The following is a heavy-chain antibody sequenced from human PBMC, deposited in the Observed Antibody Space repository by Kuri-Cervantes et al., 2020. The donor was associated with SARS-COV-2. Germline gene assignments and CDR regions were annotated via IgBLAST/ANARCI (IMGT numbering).Heavy chain of an antibody. V-gene: IGHV3-21*01. D-gene: IGHD2-8*01. CDR2: ISSSSSYI. CDR3: ARDFPAYCTNGVCYSEYFQH. CDR1: GFTFSRYS. J-gene: IGHJ1*01. Sequence: LSLTCADSGFTFSRYSMNWVRQAPGKGLEWVSSISSSSSYIYYADSVKGRFTISRDNAKNSLYLQMNSLRAEDTAVYYCARDFPAYCTNGVCYSEYFQHWGQGTLVTVSS.